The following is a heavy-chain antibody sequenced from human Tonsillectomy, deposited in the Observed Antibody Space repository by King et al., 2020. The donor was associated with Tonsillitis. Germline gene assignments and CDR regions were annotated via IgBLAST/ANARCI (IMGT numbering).Heavy chain of an antibody. CDR2: IYYSGST. J-gene: IGHJ2*01. Sequence: VQLQESGPGLVKPSETLCLTCTVSGGSISSYYWSWIRQPPGKGLEWIGYIYYSGSTDYNPSLKSRVTVSVDTSKNQFSLKLSPVTAAATAVYFCARVHSSAYWYFDLWGRGTLVTVSS. V-gene: IGHV4-59*01. CDR1: GGSISSYY. CDR3: ARVHSSAYWYFDL. D-gene: IGHD6-25*01.